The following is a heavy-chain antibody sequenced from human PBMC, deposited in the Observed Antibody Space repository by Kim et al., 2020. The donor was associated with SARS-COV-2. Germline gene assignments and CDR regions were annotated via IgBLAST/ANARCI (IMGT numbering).Heavy chain of an antibody. V-gene: IGHV3-33*01. D-gene: IGHD3-22*01. Sequence: GGSLRLSCAASGFTFNFFGMHWVRQAPGKGLEWVAVIWYDGSIEEYADSVKGRFTISRDNSKSTLYLQMNSLRAEDTAVYFCGRGDDSTGYLDYWGQGTRVPVSP. CDR3: GRGDDSTGYLDY. CDR2: IWYDGSIE. J-gene: IGHJ4*02. CDR1: GFTFNFFG.